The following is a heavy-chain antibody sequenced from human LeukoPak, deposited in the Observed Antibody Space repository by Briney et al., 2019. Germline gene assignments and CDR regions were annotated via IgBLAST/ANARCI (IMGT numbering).Heavy chain of an antibody. CDR2: ISAHNGDT. V-gene: IGHV1-18*01. Sequence: KASCNASCYTSPIYPITGLRPATGQSLEWMGWISAHNGDTNYAQNLQGRVTMTTDTSTRSAYMELRSLAPAHKAVYYCASSGGIVAMVGGYYYGMDAWVQGTTVTVSS. D-gene: IGHD5-12*01. CDR1: CYTSPIYP. J-gene: IGHJ6*02. CDR3: ASSGGIVAMVGGYYYGMDA.